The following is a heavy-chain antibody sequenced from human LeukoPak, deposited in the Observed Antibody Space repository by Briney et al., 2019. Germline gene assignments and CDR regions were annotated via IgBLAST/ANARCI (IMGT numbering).Heavy chain of an antibody. CDR3: ARNRRYDSTFPDYYYYMDV. CDR1: GYTFISYG. J-gene: IGHJ6*03. Sequence: ASVKVSCKASGYTFISYGLSWVRQAPGQGLEWMGWISPYNGDTNYAQNLRGRVTMTTDTSTNTAYMELRSLRSDDTAVYYCARNRRYDSTFPDYYYYMDVWGKGTTVTISS. D-gene: IGHD3-22*01. V-gene: IGHV1-18*01. CDR2: ISPYNGDT.